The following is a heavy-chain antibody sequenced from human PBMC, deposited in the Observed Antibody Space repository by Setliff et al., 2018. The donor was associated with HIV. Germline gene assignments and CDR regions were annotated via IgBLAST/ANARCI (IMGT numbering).Heavy chain of an antibody. J-gene: IGHJ4*02. CDR2: IIPIFSTS. V-gene: IGHV1-69*13. D-gene: IGHD2-21*01. CDR3: TRGRGIIGALVY. Sequence: ASVKVSCKASGSTFTSYAINWVRQAPGQGLEWMGGIIPIFSTSNYAQRFQGRVTVTADESTSTAYMELYNLRSEDTAMYYCTRGRGIIGALVYWGQGTLVTVSS. CDR1: GSTFTSYA.